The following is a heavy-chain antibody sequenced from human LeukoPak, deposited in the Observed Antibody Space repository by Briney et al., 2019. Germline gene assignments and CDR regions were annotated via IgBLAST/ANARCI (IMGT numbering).Heavy chain of an antibody. V-gene: IGHV4-39*07. CDR2: IYYSGST. J-gene: IGHJ4*02. D-gene: IGHD3-3*01. CDR1: GGSISSSSYY. CDR3: ARWVGIFGVATPPYFDY. Sequence: SETLSLTCTVSGGSISSSSYYWGWIRKPPGKGLEWIGSIYYSGSTYYNPSLKSRVTISVDTSNNQFSLKLSSVTAADTAVYYCARWVGIFGVATPPYFDYWGQGTLVTVSS.